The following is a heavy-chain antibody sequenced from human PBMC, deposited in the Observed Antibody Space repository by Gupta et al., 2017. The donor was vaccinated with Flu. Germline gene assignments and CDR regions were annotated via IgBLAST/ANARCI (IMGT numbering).Heavy chain of an antibody. CDR3: AREVRYCGGDCYLFDY. V-gene: IGHV3-21*01. Sequence: EVQLVESGGGLVKPGGSLRLSCAASGFTFSSYSMKWVRQAPGKGLEWVSSISSSSSYIYYADSVKGRFTISRDNAKNSLYLQMNSLRAEDTAVYYCAREVRYCGGDCYLFDYWGQGTLVTVSS. CDR1: GFTFSSYS. J-gene: IGHJ4*02. D-gene: IGHD2-21*01. CDR2: ISSSSSYI.